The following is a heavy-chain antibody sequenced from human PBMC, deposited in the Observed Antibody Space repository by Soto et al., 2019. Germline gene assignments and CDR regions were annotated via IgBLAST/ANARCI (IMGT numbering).Heavy chain of an antibody. CDR2: IWYDGSNK. CDR3: ARVGRSSYMYGMDV. D-gene: IGHD2-15*01. CDR1: GFTFSSYG. J-gene: IGHJ6*02. V-gene: IGHV3-33*01. Sequence: GGSLRLSCAASGFTFSSYGMHWVRQAPGKGLEWVAVIWYDGSNKYYADSVKGRFTISRDNSKNTLYLQMNSLRAEDTAVYYCARVGRSSYMYGMDVWGQGTTVPVSS.